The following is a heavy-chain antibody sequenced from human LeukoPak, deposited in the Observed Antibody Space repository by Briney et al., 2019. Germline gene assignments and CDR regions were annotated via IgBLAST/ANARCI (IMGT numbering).Heavy chain of an antibody. CDR3: ARVKTRALAAAGKGGYFQH. Sequence: ASVKVSCKASGYTFTSYGISWVRQAPGQGLEWMGWISAYNGNTNYAQKFQGRVTMTRNTSISTAYMELSSLRSEDTAVYYCARVKTRALAAAGKGGYFQHWGQGTLVTVSS. J-gene: IGHJ1*01. CDR1: GYTFTSYG. CDR2: ISAYNGNT. D-gene: IGHD6-13*01. V-gene: IGHV1-18*01.